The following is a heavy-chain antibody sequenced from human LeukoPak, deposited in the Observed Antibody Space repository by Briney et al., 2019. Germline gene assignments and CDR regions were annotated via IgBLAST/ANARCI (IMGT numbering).Heavy chain of an antibody. V-gene: IGHV3-23*01. CDR2: ISGSGDYT. D-gene: IGHD6-19*01. CDR1: GFTFSSNA. Sequence: GSLRLSCAASGFTFSSNAMSWVRQAPGQGLEWASTISGSGDYTYYADSVKGRFTISRDNSRNTLYLQMNSLRAEDTAVYYCAKDLGAVAGTRFDYWGQGTLVTVSS. J-gene: IGHJ4*02. CDR3: AKDLGAVAGTRFDY.